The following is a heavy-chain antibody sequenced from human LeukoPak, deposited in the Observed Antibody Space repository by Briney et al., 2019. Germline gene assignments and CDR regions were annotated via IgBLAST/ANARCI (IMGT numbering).Heavy chain of an antibody. CDR1: GGSISGYY. D-gene: IGHD1-14*01. J-gene: IGHJ5*02. Sequence: SETLSLTCTVSGGSISGYYWSWIRQPPGKGLEWIGYIYYSGSTNYNPPLKSRVTISIDTSKNQFSLKLSSVTAADTAVYYCARGTPAIDPWGQGTLVTVSS. CDR2: IYYSGST. CDR3: ARGTPAIDP. V-gene: IGHV4-59*01.